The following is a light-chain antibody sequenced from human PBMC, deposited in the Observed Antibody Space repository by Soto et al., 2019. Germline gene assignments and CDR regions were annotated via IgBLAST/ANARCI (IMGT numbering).Light chain of an antibody. CDR1: DNDIGGYNY. Sequence: QSALTQPASVSGSPGQSITISCSGSDNDIGGYNYVSWYQHHPGKAPRLIIYEVTNRPSGLSDRFSGSKSGNTASLIISGLQAEDEADYFCSSYTKNRTLLFGGGTKLTVL. CDR2: EVT. CDR3: SSYTKNRTLL. J-gene: IGLJ2*01. V-gene: IGLV2-14*01.